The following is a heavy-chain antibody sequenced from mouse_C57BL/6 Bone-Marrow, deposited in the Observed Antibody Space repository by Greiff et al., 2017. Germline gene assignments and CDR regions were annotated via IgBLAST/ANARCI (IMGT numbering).Heavy chain of an antibody. D-gene: IGHD4-1*01. Sequence: EVHLVESGPGLAKPSQSLSLTCSVTGYSITSDYWNWIRKFPGHKLEYMGYISYSGGTYYNPSLKSRISITRDTSNNQYYLQLTSVTTEDTATYYCAREGTGSWYFDGWGTGTTLTVSS. CDR2: ISYSGGT. CDR3: AREGTGSWYFDG. CDR1: GYSITSDY. V-gene: IGHV3-8*01. J-gene: IGHJ1*03.